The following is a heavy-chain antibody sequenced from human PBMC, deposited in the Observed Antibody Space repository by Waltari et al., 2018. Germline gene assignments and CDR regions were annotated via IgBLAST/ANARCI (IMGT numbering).Heavy chain of an antibody. J-gene: IGHJ3*01. D-gene: IGHD3-10*01. CDR2: IWPDDSDT. V-gene: IGHV5-51*03. CDR1: GYSFISYW. Sequence: EVQLVQSGPEVKKSGESLRISCQVSGYSFISYWIAWVRQMPGKGLEYMGIIWPDDSDTSYSPSFQGPVIISVDKSIGTAYLQLTTLKASDTAMYYCARPRRGRDAFDVWGPGTMVTVSS. CDR3: ARPRRGRDAFDV.